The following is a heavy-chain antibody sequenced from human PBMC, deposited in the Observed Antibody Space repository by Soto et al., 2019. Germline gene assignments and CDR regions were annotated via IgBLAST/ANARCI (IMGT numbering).Heavy chain of an antibody. D-gene: IGHD4-17*01. J-gene: IGHJ1*01. CDR2: INHSGST. V-gene: IGHV4-34*01. CDR1: GGSFSGYY. Sequence: SETLSLTCAVYGGSFSGYYWSWIRQPPGKGLEWIGEINHSGSTNYNPSLKSRVTISVDTSKNQFSLKLSSVTAADTAVYYCVITVTTLAEYFQHWGQGTLVTVSS. CDR3: VITVTTLAEYFQH.